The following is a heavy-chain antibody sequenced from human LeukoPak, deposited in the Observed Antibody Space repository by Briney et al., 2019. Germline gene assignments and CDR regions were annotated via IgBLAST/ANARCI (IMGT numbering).Heavy chain of an antibody. CDR1: GYTFTTYY. J-gene: IGHJ4*02. Sequence: ASVKVCCKAAGYTFTTYYIHWVRQAPGQGPEWVGLINPNGGNTGYAQRIKGRVTVTTDTSTNTVFMEPNGLQAEDTAVYYCARERRAWGEDFWGQGTLVTVSS. CDR2: INPNGGNT. V-gene: IGHV1-46*01. D-gene: IGHD3-16*01. CDR3: ARERRAWGEDF.